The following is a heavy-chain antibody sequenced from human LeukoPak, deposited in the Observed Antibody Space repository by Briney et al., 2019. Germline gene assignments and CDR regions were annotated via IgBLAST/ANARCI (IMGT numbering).Heavy chain of an antibody. V-gene: IGHV3-23*01. D-gene: IGHD6-19*01. J-gene: IGHJ4*02. CDR1: GFTVSSNY. Sequence: GGSLRLSCAASGFTVSSNYMSWVRQAPGKGLEWVSAISGSGGSTYYADSVKGRFTISRDNSKNTLCLQMNSLRAEDTAVYYCAKDSPQWLDDYFDYWGQGTLVTVSS. CDR3: AKDSPQWLDDYFDY. CDR2: ISGSGGST.